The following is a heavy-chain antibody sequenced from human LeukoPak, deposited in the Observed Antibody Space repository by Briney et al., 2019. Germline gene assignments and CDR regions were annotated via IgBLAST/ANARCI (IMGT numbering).Heavy chain of an antibody. CDR2: TYYRSKWYN. D-gene: IGHD1-1*01. CDR3: ARARTQQEVELFFDY. Sequence: SSYAISWVRQAPGQGLEWMGRTYYRSKWYNDYAVSVKSRITINPDTSKNQFSLQLNSVTPEDTAVYYCARARTQQEVELFFDYWGQGTLVTVSS. CDR1: SSYA. V-gene: IGHV6-1*01. J-gene: IGHJ4*01.